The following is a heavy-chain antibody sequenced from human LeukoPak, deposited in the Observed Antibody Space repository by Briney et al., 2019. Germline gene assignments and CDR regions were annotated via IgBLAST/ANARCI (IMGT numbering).Heavy chain of an antibody. J-gene: IGHJ5*02. D-gene: IGHD5-18*01. CDR3: ARARGVDTAMVIWFDP. V-gene: IGHV3-20*04. CDR1: GFTFDDYG. Sequence: GGSLRPSCAASGFTFDDYGMSWVRQAPGKGLEWVSGINWNGGSTGYADSVKGRFTISRDNAKNSLYLQMNSLRAEDTALYYCARARGVDTAMVIWFDPWGEGTLVTVSS. CDR2: INWNGGST.